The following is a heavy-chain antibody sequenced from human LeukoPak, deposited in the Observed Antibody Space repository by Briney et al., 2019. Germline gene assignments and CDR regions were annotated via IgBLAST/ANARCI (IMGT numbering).Heavy chain of an antibody. CDR3: ARLGYDILTGYYWAIGFDY. CDR2: INHSGST. D-gene: IGHD3-9*01. V-gene: IGHV4-34*01. J-gene: IGHJ4*02. CDR1: GGSFSGYY. Sequence: SETLSLTCAVYGGSFSGYYWSWIRQPPGKGLEWIGEINHSGSTNYNPSLKSRVTISVDTSKNQFSLKLSSVTAADTAVYYCARLGYDILTGYYWAIGFDYWGQGTLVTVSS.